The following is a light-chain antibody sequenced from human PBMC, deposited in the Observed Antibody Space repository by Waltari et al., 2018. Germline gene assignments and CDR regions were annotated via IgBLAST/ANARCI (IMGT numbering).Light chain of an antibody. CDR2: AAS. CDR1: QGGNTY. CDR3: QQSYNTPYT. V-gene: IGKV1-39*01. J-gene: IGKJ2*01. Sequence: DIQMTQSPSSLSASVGDRVTITCRASQGGNTYLNWYQQKPGKAPKLLIYAASSLQSGVPLSFSGRGSGTDFTLTITRLQREDFATYYCQQSYNTPYTFGQGTKLDIK.